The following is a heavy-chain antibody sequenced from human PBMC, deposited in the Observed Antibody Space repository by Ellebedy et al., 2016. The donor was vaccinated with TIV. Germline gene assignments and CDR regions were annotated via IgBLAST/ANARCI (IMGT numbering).Heavy chain of an antibody. CDR2: INPNSGGT. CDR1: GYTFTGYY. V-gene: IGHV1-2*02. CDR3: ARGFRYGSGSYFYDYGMDV. Sequence: AASVKVSCKASGYTFTGYYMHWVRQAPGQGLEWMGWINPNSGGTNYAQKFQGRVTMTRDTSISTAYMELRSLRSDDTAVYYCARGFRYGSGSYFYDYGMDVWGQGTTVTVSS. J-gene: IGHJ6*02. D-gene: IGHD3-10*01.